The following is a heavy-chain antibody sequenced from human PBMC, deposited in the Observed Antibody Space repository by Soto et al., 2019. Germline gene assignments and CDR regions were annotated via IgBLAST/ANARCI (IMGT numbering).Heavy chain of an antibody. CDR1: GGSISSGGYY. D-gene: IGHD7-27*01. Sequence: SETVSLTCTVSGGSISSGGYYWSWIRQHPGKGLEWIGYIYYSGSTYYNPSLKSRVTISVDTSKNQFSLKLSSVTAADTAVYYCARDQDSGVPGGYYFDYWGQGTLVTVSS. CDR3: ARDQDSGVPGGYYFDY. CDR2: IYYSGST. J-gene: IGHJ4*02. V-gene: IGHV4-31*02.